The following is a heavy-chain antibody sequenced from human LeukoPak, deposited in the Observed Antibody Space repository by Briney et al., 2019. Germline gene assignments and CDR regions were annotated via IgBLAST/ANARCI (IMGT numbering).Heavy chain of an antibody. Sequence: GGSLRLSCAASGFTVSSNDMNWVRQAPGKGLEWVSLLYSGGNTYYADSVKGRFTISRDNSKNTLYLQMNSLRAEDTAVYYCAKEDSMGPVDYWGQGTLVTVSS. CDR1: GFTVSSND. D-gene: IGHD4-11*01. V-gene: IGHV3-53*05. CDR2: LYSGGNT. J-gene: IGHJ4*02. CDR3: AKEDSMGPVDY.